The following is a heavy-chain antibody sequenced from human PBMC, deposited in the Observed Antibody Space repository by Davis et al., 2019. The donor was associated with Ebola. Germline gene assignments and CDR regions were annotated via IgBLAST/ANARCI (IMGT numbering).Heavy chain of an antibody. CDR1: GGTFSSYA. CDR2: IIPILGIA. V-gene: IGHV1-69*04. J-gene: IGHJ5*02. CDR3: ARAVTMVLPSGWFDP. D-gene: IGHD3-10*01. Sequence: AASVKVSCKASGGTFSSYAISWVRQAPGQGLEWMGRIIPILGIANYAQKFQGRVTITADKSTSTAYMEVRSLRSDDTAVYYCARAVTMVLPSGWFDPWGQGTLVTVSS.